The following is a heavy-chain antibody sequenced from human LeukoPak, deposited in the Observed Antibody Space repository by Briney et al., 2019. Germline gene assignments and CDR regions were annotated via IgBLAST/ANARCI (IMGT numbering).Heavy chain of an antibody. CDR1: GGSFSGYY. J-gene: IGHJ4*02. D-gene: IGHD6-19*01. V-gene: IGHV4-34*01. CDR2: INHSGST. Sequence: PSETLSLTCAVYGGSFSGYYWSWIRQPPGKGLEWIGEINHSGSTNYNPSLKSRVTISVDTSKNQFSLKLSSVTAADTAVYYCAAGSGYSFDYWGQGTLVTVSS. CDR3: AAGSGYSFDY.